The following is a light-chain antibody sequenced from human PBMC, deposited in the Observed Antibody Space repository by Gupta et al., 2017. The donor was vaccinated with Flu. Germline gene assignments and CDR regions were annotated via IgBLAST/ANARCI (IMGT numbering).Light chain of an antibody. V-gene: IGLV3-21*02. J-gene: IGLJ2*01. CDR2: DDS. CDR1: NIGSKS. CDR3: QVWDGGRDDSGL. Sequence: SYELTQPPSVSVAPGQTARMTCGGNNIGSKSVHWYQQKPGQAPVVVVYDDSDRPSGIPERFSGSHSGNTATLTINRVDAGDEADYYCQVWDGGRDDSGLFGGGTKLTV.